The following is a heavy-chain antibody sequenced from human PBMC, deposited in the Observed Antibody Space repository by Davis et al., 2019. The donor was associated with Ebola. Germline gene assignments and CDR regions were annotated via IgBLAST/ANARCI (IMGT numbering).Heavy chain of an antibody. Sequence: GGSLRLSCAASGFTFSSYAMSWVRQAPGKGLEWVSAISGSGGSTYYADSVKGRFTISRDNSKNTLYMQMNRLRAEDTAVYYCAKSSGWWDYFDYWGQGTLVTVSS. V-gene: IGHV3-23*01. CDR3: AKSSGWWDYFDY. J-gene: IGHJ4*02. CDR2: ISGSGGST. CDR1: GFTFSSYA. D-gene: IGHD6-19*01.